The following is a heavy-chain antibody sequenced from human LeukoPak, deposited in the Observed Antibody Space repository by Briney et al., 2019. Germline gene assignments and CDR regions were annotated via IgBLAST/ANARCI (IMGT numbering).Heavy chain of an antibody. CDR2: ISGSGGST. CDR1: GFTFSSYA. Sequence: GGSLRLSCAASGFTFSSYAMSWVRQAPGKGLEWVSAISGSGGSTYYADSVKGRFTISRDNSKNTLNLQMNSLRAEDTAVYYCAKDLVGATMFFDYWGQGTLVTVSS. D-gene: IGHD1-26*01. V-gene: IGHV3-23*01. CDR3: AKDLVGATMFFDY. J-gene: IGHJ4*02.